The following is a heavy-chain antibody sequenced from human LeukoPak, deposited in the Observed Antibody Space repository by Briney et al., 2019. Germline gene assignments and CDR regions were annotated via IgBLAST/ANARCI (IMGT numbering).Heavy chain of an antibody. J-gene: IGHJ6*03. CDR1: GYTFTSYD. D-gene: IGHD3-10*01. CDR2: MNPNSGNT. Sequence: ASVKVSCKASGYTFTSYDINWVRQATGQGLEWMGWMNPNSGNTGYAQKFQGRVTITADESTSTAYMELSSLRSEDTAVYYCATKAIGSGAKNYYYYYMDVWGKGTTVTISS. CDR3: ATKAIGSGAKNYYYYYMDV. V-gene: IGHV1-8*01.